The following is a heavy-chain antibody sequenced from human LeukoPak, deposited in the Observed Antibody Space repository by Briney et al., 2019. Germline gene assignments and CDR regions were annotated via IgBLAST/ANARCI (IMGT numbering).Heavy chain of an antibody. D-gene: IGHD3-16*02. CDR1: GGSFSGYY. CDR2: INHSGST. CDR3: ARGPYDYVWGSYRPPHYYFDY. J-gene: IGHJ4*02. Sequence: SETLSLTCAVCGGSFSGYYWSWIRQPPGKGLEWIGEINHSGSTNYNPSLKSRVTISVDTSKNQFSLKLSSVTAADTAVYYCARGPYDYVWGSYRPPHYYFDYWGQGTLVTVSS. V-gene: IGHV4-34*01.